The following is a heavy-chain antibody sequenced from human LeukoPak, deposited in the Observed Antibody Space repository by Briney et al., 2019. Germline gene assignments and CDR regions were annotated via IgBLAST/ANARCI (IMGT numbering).Heavy chain of an antibody. V-gene: IGHV3-23*01. CDR1: GFTFSSHA. J-gene: IGHJ4*02. CDR3: AKEASSSWTN. Sequence: GGSLRLSCAASGFTFSSHAMSWVRQASGKGLEWVSQISDDSGRIYYADSVKGRFSISRDNSKNTLYLQMNSLRAEDTALYYCAKEASSSWTNWGQGTLVTVSS. D-gene: IGHD6-13*01. CDR2: ISDDSGRI.